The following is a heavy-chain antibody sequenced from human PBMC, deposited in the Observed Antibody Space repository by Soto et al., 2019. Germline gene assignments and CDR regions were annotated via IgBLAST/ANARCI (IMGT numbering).Heavy chain of an antibody. Sequence: GGSLRLSCAASGFTFSSYAMSWVRQAPGKGVEWVSGISSSGGRTYYADSGKGRFSISRDNSKSTLYLQMNSLRAQDTALYYCVKVAKSGVVIVYFDSCGQGSLVTVSP. CDR1: GFTFSSYA. CDR2: ISSSGGRT. V-gene: IGHV3-23*01. J-gene: IGHJ4*02. CDR3: VKVAKSGVVIVYFDS. D-gene: IGHD3-3*01.